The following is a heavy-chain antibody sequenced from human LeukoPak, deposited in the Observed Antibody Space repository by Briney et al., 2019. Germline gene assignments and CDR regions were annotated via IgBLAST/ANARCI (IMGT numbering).Heavy chain of an antibody. CDR1: GIGFSDYY. V-gene: IGHV3-11*01. Sequence: GGSLRLSCAAPGIGFSDYYMSWIRQAPGKGLEWLSSISNSGTTIYYADSVKGRFTISRDNAKKLLFLQTNSLRAEDTAVYYCAKDHCSSTSCYTGDYWGQGTLVTVSS. CDR3: AKDHCSSTSCYTGDY. D-gene: IGHD2-2*02. CDR2: ISNSGTTI. J-gene: IGHJ4*02.